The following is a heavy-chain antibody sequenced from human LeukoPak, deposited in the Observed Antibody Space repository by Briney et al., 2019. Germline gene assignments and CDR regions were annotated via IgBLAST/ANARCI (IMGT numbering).Heavy chain of an antibody. CDR1: GFTFSSYG. V-gene: IGHV3-33*01. D-gene: IGHD3-22*01. CDR2: IWYDGSNK. CDR3: ARASYYDTIDY. Sequence: GGSLRLSCAASGFTFSSYGMHWVRQAPGKGLEWVAVIWYDGSNKYYADSVKGRFTISRDNAKNSLYLQMNSLRAEDTAVYYCARASYYDTIDYWGQGTLVTVSS. J-gene: IGHJ4*02.